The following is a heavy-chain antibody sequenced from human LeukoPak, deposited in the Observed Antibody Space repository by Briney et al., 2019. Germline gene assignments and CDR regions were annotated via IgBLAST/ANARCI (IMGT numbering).Heavy chain of an antibody. CDR1: GFSFSGHG. CDR3: AALHTGTFVDY. Sequence: PGGSLRLSCAASGFSFSGHGMHWVRQVPGKGLEWVAFIRYDGSTKFYTDSVKGRFAISGDNSKNTLSLQMNSLRTEDTAVYYCAALHTGTFVDYWGQGTLVTVSS. V-gene: IGHV3-30*02. CDR2: IRYDGSTK. J-gene: IGHJ4*02. D-gene: IGHD4-17*01.